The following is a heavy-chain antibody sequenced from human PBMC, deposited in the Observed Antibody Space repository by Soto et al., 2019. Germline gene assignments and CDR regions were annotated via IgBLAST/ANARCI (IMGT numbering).Heavy chain of an antibody. CDR2: IYHSGST. CDR3: ARVPGP. Sequence: SETLSLTCTVSGGSISSSTYYWGWIRQPPGKGLEWIGYIYHSGSTYYNPSLKSRVTISVDRSKNQFSLKLSSVTAADTAMYYCARVPGPWGQGTLVTVSS. V-gene: IGHV4-39*07. CDR1: GGSISSSTYY. J-gene: IGHJ5*02.